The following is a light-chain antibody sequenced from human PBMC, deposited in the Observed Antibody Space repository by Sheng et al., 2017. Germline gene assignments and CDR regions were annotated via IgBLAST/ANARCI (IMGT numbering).Light chain of an antibody. V-gene: IGKV3-11*01. CDR2: DAS. Sequence: EIVLTQSPGTLSLSPGERATLSCRASQSVSVYLAWYQQKPGQAPRLLIYDASIRATGIPARFSGSGSGTDFTLTISSLEPEDFAVYYCQQRGNWPPKVTFGGGTKVEIK. CDR3: QQRGNWPPKVT. CDR1: QSVSVY. J-gene: IGKJ4*01.